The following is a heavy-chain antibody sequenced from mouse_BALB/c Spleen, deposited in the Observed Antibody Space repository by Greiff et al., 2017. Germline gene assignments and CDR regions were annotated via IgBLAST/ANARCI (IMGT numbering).Heavy chain of an antibody. Sequence: QVQLKESGPELVKPGASVKISCKASGYTFTSYDINWVKQRPGQGLEWIGWIYPGDGSTKYNEKFKGKATLTADKSSSTAYMQLSSLTSENSAVFFCAREKGSGYFDYWGQGTLVTVSA. CDR3: AREKGSGYFDY. J-gene: IGHJ3*01. CDR2: IYPGDGST. D-gene: IGHD3-1*01. V-gene: IGHV1S56*01. CDR1: GYTFTSYD.